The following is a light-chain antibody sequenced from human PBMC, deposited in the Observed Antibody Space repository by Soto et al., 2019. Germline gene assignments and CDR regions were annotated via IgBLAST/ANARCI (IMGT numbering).Light chain of an antibody. Sequence: DIQITQSPSTLSGSVGDRVTITCRASPTISSWLAWYQQKPGKAPKLLIYKASTLKSGVPSRFSGSGSGTEFTLTISSLQPDDFATYYCQHYNSYSEAFGQGTKVDIK. CDR1: PTISSW. CDR2: KAS. CDR3: QHYNSYSEA. V-gene: IGKV1-5*03. J-gene: IGKJ1*01.